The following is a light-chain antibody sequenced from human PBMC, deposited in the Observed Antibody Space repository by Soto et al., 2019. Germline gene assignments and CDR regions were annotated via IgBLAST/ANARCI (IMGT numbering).Light chain of an antibody. CDR2: QVS. V-gene: IGLV2-8*01. Sequence: QSALTQPPSASGSPGQSVTISCTGTSSDVGASEYVSWYQQHPGKAPKLMIYQVSKRPSGVPDRFSGSRSGNTASLTVSGLQAEDEAAYYCTSHTSSYIFVLGGGTKVTVL. CDR3: TSHTSSYIFV. CDR1: SSDVGASEY. J-gene: IGLJ1*01.